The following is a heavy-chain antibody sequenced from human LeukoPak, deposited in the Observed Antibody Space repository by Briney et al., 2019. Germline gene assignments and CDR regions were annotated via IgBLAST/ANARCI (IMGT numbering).Heavy chain of an antibody. D-gene: IGHD2-21*02. CDR2: ISSSSSYI. CDR3: ARGEHIVVVTAPPWFDP. Sequence: GGSLRLSCAASGFTFSSYSMNWVRQAPGKGLEWVSSISSSSSYIYYADSVKGRFTISRDNAKNSLYLQMNSLRAEDTAVYYCARGEHIVVVTAPPWFDPWGQGTLVTVSS. CDR1: GFTFSSYS. V-gene: IGHV3-21*01. J-gene: IGHJ5*02.